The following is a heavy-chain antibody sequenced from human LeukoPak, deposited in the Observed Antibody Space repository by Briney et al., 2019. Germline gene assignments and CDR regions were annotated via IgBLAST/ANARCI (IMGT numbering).Heavy chain of an antibody. V-gene: IGHV1-8*01. Sequence: ASVEVSCKASGYTFTSYDINWVRQATGQGLEWMGWMNPNSGNTGYAQKFQGRVTMTRNTSISTAYMELSSLRSEDTAVYYCARVTAIYCSGGSCYLRYWGQGTLVTVSS. CDR2: MNPNSGNT. CDR1: GYTFTSYD. D-gene: IGHD2-15*01. J-gene: IGHJ4*02. CDR3: ARVTAIYCSGGSCYLRY.